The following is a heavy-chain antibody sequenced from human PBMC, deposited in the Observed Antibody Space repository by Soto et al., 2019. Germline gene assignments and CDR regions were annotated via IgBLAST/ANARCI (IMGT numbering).Heavy chain of an antibody. Sequence: QVQLVQSGPEVKKPGASVKVSCQASGYTFSDYYIHWVRQAPGQGLEWMGWFNPKSGGRRSPQKFQEWVTMTRDTSISTAYMELTRLTSDDTAVYFCARARESRGYDYVFYLDNWGQGTLVTVSS. CDR2: FNPKSGGR. CDR3: ARARESRGYDYVFYLDN. V-gene: IGHV1-2*04. D-gene: IGHD3-22*01. CDR1: GYTFSDYY. J-gene: IGHJ4*02.